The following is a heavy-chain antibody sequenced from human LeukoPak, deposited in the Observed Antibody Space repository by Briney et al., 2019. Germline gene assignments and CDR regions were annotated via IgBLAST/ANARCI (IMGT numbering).Heavy chain of an antibody. J-gene: IGHJ4*02. D-gene: IGHD6-19*01. V-gene: IGHV3-23*01. Sequence: GGSLRLSCAASGFTFSNYAMSWVRQAPGQGLEWVSAISGPATITEYADSVKGRFTISRDNSKNTLYLQMNSLRAEDTAVYYCAKGSRDSSGWYRDYWGQGTLVTVSS. CDR2: ISGPATIT. CDR3: AKGSRDSSGWYRDY. CDR1: GFTFSNYA.